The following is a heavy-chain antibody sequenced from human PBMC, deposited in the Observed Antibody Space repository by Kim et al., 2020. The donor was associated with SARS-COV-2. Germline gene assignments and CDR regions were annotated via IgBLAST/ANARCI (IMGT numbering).Heavy chain of an antibody. V-gene: IGHV4-61*01. J-gene: IGHJ4*01. CDR2: IYYSGST. D-gene: IGHD1-26*01. CDR1: GGSVSSGSYY. Sequence: SETLSLTCTVSGGSVSSGSYYWSWIRQPPGKGLEWIGYIYYSGSTNYNPSLKSRVTISVDTSKNQFSLKLSSVTAADTAVYYCARDLSPTSGIFHFDYLG. CDR3: ARDLSPTSGIFHFDY.